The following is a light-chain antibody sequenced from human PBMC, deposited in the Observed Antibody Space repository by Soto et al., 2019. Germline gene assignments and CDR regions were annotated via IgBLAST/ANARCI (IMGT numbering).Light chain of an antibody. V-gene: IGKV3D-15*01. CDR3: QQSNNWPWT. J-gene: IGKJ1*01. Sequence: EVVLTQSPATLSVSPGERVTLSCRASQSVRSDLAGYQQKPGQSPRLLIYGASPRGTGIPSRFRGSGCGTEFTLTISSLQSEDFAVYCCQQSNNWPWTFGQGTKVDI. CDR1: QSVRSD. CDR2: GAS.